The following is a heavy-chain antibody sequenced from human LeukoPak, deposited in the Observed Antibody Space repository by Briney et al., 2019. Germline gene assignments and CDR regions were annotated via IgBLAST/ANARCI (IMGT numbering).Heavy chain of an antibody. CDR3: ARASSLSGYYYGTVQGPNWFDP. CDR2: INPSGGST. CDR1: GYTFTSYY. D-gene: IGHD3-22*01. Sequence: GASVKVSCKASGYTFTSYYMHWVRQAPGRGLEWMGIINPSGGSTSYAQKFQGRVTMTRDMSTSTVYMELSSLRSEDTAVYYCARASSLSGYYYGTVQGPNWFDPWGQGTLVTISS. J-gene: IGHJ5*02. V-gene: IGHV1-46*01.